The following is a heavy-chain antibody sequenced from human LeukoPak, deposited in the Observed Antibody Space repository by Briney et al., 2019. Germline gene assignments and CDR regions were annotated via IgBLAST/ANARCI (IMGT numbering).Heavy chain of an antibody. CDR1: GFTFSTYA. Sequence: RRSLRLSCAASGFTFSTYAMHWVPQAPGKGLEWVAVMSSNGDDKYYAESLKGVVTISRDNSRTPLDMQMDSLRAEDTAVYYCARRRLHVLRGVTGPPDFWGQGTLVTVSS. CDR2: MSSNGDDK. V-gene: IGHV3-30*01. CDR3: ARRRLHVLRGVTGPPDF. D-gene: IGHD3-10*01. J-gene: IGHJ4*02.